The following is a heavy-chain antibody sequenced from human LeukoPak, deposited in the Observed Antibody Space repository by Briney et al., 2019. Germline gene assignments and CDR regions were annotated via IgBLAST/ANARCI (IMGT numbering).Heavy chain of an antibody. J-gene: IGHJ4*02. V-gene: IGHV4-34*01. Sequence: SKTLSLTCAVYGGSFSGYYWSWIRQPPGKGLEWIGEINHSGSTNYNPSLKSRVTISVDTSKNQFSLKLSSVTAADTAVYYCARRGLRFLDGGFDYWGQGTLATVSS. CDR1: GGSFSGYY. D-gene: IGHD3-3*01. CDR3: ARRGLRFLDGGFDY. CDR2: INHSGST.